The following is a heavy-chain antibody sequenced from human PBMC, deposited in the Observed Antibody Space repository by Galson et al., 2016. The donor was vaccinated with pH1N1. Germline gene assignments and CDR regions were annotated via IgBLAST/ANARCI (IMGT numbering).Heavy chain of an antibody. Sequence: QSGAEVKKPGESLKISCKGSGYSFTSYWIGWVRQMPGEGLEWMGIIFPGDSDTRYSPSFQGQVTISADKSISTAYLQWNSLRASDTAMYYCARSPADPGYSYYYMDVWGKGTTVSVSS. J-gene: IGHJ6*03. CDR1: GYSFTSYW. D-gene: IGHD2-21*01. V-gene: IGHV5-51*03. CDR3: ARSPADPGYSYYYMDV. CDR2: IFPGDSDT.